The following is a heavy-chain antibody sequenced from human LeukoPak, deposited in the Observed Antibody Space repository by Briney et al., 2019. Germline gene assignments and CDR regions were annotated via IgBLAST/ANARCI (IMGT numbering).Heavy chain of an antibody. CDR2: INPSGGST. V-gene: IGHV1-46*01. CDR3: AAQESTYYYDSSGPDY. D-gene: IGHD3-22*01. CDR1: GYTFTSYY. J-gene: IGHJ4*02. Sequence: ASVKVSCKASGYTFTSYYMHWVRQAPGQGLEWMGIINPSGGSTSYAQKFQGRVTMTRDTSTSTVYMELSSLRSEDTAVYYCAAQESTYYYDSSGPDYWGQGTLVTVSS.